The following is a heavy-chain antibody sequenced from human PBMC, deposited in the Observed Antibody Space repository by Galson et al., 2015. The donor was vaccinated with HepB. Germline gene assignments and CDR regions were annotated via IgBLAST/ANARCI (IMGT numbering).Heavy chain of an antibody. V-gene: IGHV3-15*01. CDR3: TTDRFNYYGSGSYSPDY. D-gene: IGHD3-10*01. CDR1: GFTFSNAW. CDR2: IKRKTDGGTT. Sequence: SLRLSCAASGFTFSNAWMSWVRQAPGKGLEWVGRIKRKTDGGTTDYAAPVKGRFTISRDESKNTLYLQMNSLKTEDTAVYYCTTDRFNYYGSGSYSPDYWGQGTLVTVSS. J-gene: IGHJ4*02.